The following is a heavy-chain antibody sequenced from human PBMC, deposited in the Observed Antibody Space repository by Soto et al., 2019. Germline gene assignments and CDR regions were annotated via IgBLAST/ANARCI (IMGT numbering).Heavy chain of an antibody. J-gene: IGHJ4*02. CDR3: ARVYCSSTSCDDY. CDR2: ISYDGSNK. CDR1: GFTFSSYG. Sequence: GGSLRLSCAASGFTFSSYGMHWVRQAPGKGLEWVAVISYDGSNKYYADSVKGRFTISRDNSKNTLYLQMNSLRAEDTAVYYCARVYCSSTSCDDYWGQGTLVTVSS. D-gene: IGHD2-2*01. V-gene: IGHV3-30*03.